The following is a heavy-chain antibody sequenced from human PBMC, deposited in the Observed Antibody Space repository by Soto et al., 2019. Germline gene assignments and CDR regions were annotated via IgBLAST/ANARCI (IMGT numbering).Heavy chain of an antibody. D-gene: IGHD2-15*01. CDR3: ARGGAWTPEGLGY. CDR1: GFTFSSFA. J-gene: IGHJ4*02. Sequence: QVQLVESGGGVVQPGRSLRLSCAASGFTFSSFAMHWVRQAPGKGLEWRAVISSDVVNYYYAESVKGRFTISRDNSKNTRYPQMNSLRNEDTSVYYCARGGAWTPEGLGYWGQGTLVTVSS. V-gene: IGHV3-30-3*01. CDR2: ISSDVVNY.